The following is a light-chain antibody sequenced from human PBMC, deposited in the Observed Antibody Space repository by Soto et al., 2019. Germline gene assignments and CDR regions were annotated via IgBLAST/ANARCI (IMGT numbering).Light chain of an antibody. Sequence: DIQLTQSPSTLSASVGDRVTITCRASQSINSWLAWYQQKPGKAPKLLVYKASSLESGGPSRFSGSGSGTEFTLTISTLQPDDFATYYCQQYEAYPLTFGGGTKVEI. V-gene: IGKV1-5*03. CDR1: QSINSW. CDR2: KAS. J-gene: IGKJ4*01. CDR3: QQYEAYPLT.